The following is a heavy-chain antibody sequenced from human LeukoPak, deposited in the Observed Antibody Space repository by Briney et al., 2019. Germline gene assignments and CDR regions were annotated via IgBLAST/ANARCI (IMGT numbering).Heavy chain of an antibody. V-gene: IGHV4-34*01. J-gene: IGHJ4*02. CDR3: ARAFWGSGIDY. CDR2: INHSGST. D-gene: IGHD3-16*01. Sequence: SSETLSLTCAVYGGSFSGYYWSWIRQPPGKGLEWIGEINHSGSTNYNPSLKSRVTISVDTSKNQFYLKLSSVTAADTAVYYCARAFWGSGIDYWGQGTLVTVSS. CDR1: GGSFSGYY.